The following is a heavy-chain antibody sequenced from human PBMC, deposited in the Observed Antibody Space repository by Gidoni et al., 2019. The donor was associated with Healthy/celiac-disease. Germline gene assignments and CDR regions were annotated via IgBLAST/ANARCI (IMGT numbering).Heavy chain of an antibody. Sequence: QLQLQESGPGLVKPSETLSLTCTVSGGSISSSSYYWGWIRQPPGKGLEWIGSIYYSGSTYYNPSLKSRVTISVDTSKNQFSLKLSSVTAADTAVYYCARHDSSGYYYAGYFDYWGQGTLVTVSS. CDR1: GGSISSSSYY. CDR2: IYYSGST. D-gene: IGHD3-22*01. J-gene: IGHJ4*02. V-gene: IGHV4-39*01. CDR3: ARHDSSGYYYAGYFDY.